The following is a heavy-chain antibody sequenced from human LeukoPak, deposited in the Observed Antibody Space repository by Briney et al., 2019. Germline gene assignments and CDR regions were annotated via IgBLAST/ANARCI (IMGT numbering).Heavy chain of an antibody. CDR1: GGSISSSSYH. J-gene: IGHJ3*02. D-gene: IGHD2-2*01. CDR3: AKSGPPAGRPDAFDI. CDR2: IYYSGRT. V-gene: IGHV4-39*07. Sequence: SETLSRASSVAGGSISSSSYHRGPIPQPPGKPLECIGPIYYSGRTYHNPSLNSRLTISLDTSTNQLSLKLTSVAAADTAVYYCAKSGPPAGRPDAFDIWGQGTMATVSS.